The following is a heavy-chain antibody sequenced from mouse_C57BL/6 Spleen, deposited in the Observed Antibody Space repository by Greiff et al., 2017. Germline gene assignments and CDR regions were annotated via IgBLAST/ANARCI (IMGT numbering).Heavy chain of an antibody. D-gene: IGHD2-4*01. CDR3: ARWDDYDGGYFDY. Sequence: EVKLMESGPELVKPGASVKMSCKASGYTFTDYNMHWVKQSHGKSLEWIGYINPNNGGTSYNQKFKGKATLTVNKSSSTAYMELRSLTSEDSAVYYCARWDDYDGGYFDYWGQGTTLTVSS. J-gene: IGHJ2*01. CDR2: INPNNGGT. V-gene: IGHV1-22*01. CDR1: GYTFTDYN.